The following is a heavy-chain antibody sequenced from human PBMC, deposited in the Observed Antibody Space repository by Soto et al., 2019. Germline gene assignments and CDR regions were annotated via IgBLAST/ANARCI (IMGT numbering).Heavy chain of an antibody. CDR1: GGSISSGDYY. CDR3: ALGVGSAARYYYGMDV. D-gene: IGHD2-2*01. Sequence: TLSLTCTVSGGSISSGDYYWSWIRQPPGKGLEWIGYIYYSGSTYYNPSLKSRVTISVDTSKNQFSLKLSSVTAADTAVYYCALGVGSAARYYYGMDVWGQGTTVTVSS. J-gene: IGHJ6*02. V-gene: IGHV4-30-4*01. CDR2: IYYSGST.